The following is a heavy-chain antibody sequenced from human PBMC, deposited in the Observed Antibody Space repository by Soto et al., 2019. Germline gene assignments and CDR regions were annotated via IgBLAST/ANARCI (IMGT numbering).Heavy chain of an antibody. D-gene: IGHD4-17*01. CDR1: GFTFSSYS. CDR3: ARDSDDYGDYIRGHAFDI. CDR2: ISSSSSYI. V-gene: IGHV3-21*01. J-gene: IGHJ3*02. Sequence: KPGGSLRLSCAASGFTFSSYSMNWVRQAPGKGLEWVSSISSSSSYIYYADSVKGRFTISRDNAKNSLYLQMNSLRAEDTAVYYCARDSDDYGDYIRGHAFDIWGQGTMVTVSS.